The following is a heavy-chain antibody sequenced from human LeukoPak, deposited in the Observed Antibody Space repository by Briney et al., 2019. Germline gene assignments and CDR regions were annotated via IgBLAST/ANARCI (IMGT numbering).Heavy chain of an antibody. V-gene: IGHV3-23*01. CDR3: ARGGIVGAIPTPPYYYYGMDV. Sequence: GGSLRLSCAASGFTFSSYAMSWVRQAPGKGLERVSAISGSGGSTYYADSVKGRFTISRDNSKNTLYLQMNSLRAEDTAVYYCARGGIVGAIPTPPYYYYGMDVWGQGTTVTVSS. D-gene: IGHD1-26*01. J-gene: IGHJ6*02. CDR2: ISGSGGST. CDR1: GFTFSSYA.